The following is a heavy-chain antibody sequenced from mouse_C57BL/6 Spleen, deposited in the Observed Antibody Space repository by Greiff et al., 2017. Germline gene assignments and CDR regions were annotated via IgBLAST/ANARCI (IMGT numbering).Heavy chain of an antibody. J-gene: IGHJ4*01. V-gene: IGHV1-9*01. CDR2: ILPGSGST. CDR1: GYTFPGYW. CDR3: ASVGGYSMDY. Sequence: VQLQQSGAELMKPGASVKLSCKAPGYTFPGYWVEWVKQRPGHGLEWIGEILPGSGSTHYNEKFKGKATFTADPSSNTAYMQLSSLTTEDSAIYYCASVGGYSMDYWGQGTSVTVSS.